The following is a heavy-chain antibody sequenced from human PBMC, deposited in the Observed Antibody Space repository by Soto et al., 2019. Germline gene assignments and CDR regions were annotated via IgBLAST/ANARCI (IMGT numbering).Heavy chain of an antibody. D-gene: IGHD6-6*01. J-gene: IGHJ6*03. CDR3: ARGVMSSSGDYYYYYMDV. CDR1: SGSISSSNW. Sequence: PSETLSLTCAVSSGSISSSNWWSWVRQPPGKGLEWIGEIYHSGSTNYNPSLKSRVTISVDKSKNQFSLKLSSVTAADTAVYYCARGVMSSSGDYYYYYMDVWSKGTTVTVSS. CDR2: IYHSGST. V-gene: IGHV4-4*02.